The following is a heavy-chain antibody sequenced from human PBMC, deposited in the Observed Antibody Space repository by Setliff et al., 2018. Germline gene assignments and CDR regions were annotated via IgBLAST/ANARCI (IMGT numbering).Heavy chain of an antibody. CDR1: GASINSGTYY. J-gene: IGHJ4*02. CDR3: RLAHCSNNCEEALDY. D-gene: IGHD2-2*01. CDR2: LHTSGST. V-gene: IGHV4-61*02. Sequence: SETLSLTCAVSGASINSGTYYWSWIRQPAGKGLEWVGRLHTSGSTTYNPSLQSRVTMSVDTSKNQFSLKLNSVTAADTAVYYFRLAHCSNNCEEALDYWSQGTLVTVSS.